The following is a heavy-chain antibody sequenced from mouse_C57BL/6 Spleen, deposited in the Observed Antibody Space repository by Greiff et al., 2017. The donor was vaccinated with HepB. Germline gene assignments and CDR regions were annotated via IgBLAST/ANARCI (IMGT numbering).Heavy chain of an antibody. J-gene: IGHJ3*01. CDR2: IDPSDSYT. CDR3: ARRWTTGFAY. V-gene: IGHV1-50*01. CDR1: GYTFTSYW. Sequence: QVQLKQPGAELVKPGASVKLSCKASGYTFTSYWMQWVKQRPGQGLEWIGEIDPSDSYTNYNQKFKGKATLTVDTSSSTAYMQLSSLTSEDSAVYYCARRWTTGFAYWGQGTLVTVSA. D-gene: IGHD1-1*02.